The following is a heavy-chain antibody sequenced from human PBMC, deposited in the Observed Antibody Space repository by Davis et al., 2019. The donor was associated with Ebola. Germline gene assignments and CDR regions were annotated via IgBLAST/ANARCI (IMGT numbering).Heavy chain of an antibody. D-gene: IGHD3-16*01. Sequence: PGGPLRLPCAAPGFTFSNFYIHWVRHAPGKGWVWVSRINTVGSSTNYADPVQGRFTISRDNAKGMVYLQLNNLRAEDSGVYYCARARSPYARDGMDVWGQGTTVTVSS. V-gene: IGHV3-74*01. J-gene: IGHJ6*02. CDR1: GFTFSNFY. CDR2: INTVGSST. CDR3: ARARSPYARDGMDV.